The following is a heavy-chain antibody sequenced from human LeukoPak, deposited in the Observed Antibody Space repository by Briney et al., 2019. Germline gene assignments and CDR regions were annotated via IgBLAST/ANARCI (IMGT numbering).Heavy chain of an antibody. Sequence: SETLSLTCTVSSGSISSYYWSWIRQPPGKGLEWIGRIYTSGSTDHNPSLKSRVTISVDTSKNQFSLKLSSVTAADTAVYYCARVGKYDFWSGHDETRLDYWGQGSLVTVSS. CDR3: ARVGKYDFWSGHDETRLDY. V-gene: IGHV4-4*08. J-gene: IGHJ4*02. CDR1: SGSISSYY. CDR2: IYTSGST. D-gene: IGHD3-3*01.